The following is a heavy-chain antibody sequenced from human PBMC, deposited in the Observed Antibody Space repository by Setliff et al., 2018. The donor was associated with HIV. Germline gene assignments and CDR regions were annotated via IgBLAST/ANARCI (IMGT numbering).Heavy chain of an antibody. CDR1: GYTFTGYY. V-gene: IGHV1-2*06. J-gene: IGHJ3*02. Sequence: ASVKVSCKASGYTFTGYYMHWVRQAPGQGLEWMGRINPNSGGTNCARKFQGRVTMTRDTSITTAYMELSRLRSDDTAVYYCARGTRVGANDAFDIWGQGTMVTVSS. CDR2: INPNSGGT. D-gene: IGHD1-26*01. CDR3: ARGTRVGANDAFDI.